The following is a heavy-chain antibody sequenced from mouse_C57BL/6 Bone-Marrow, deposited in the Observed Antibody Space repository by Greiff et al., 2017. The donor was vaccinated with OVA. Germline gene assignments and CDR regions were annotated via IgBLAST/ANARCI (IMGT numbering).Heavy chain of an antibody. Sequence: QVQLQQPGAELVMPGASVKLSCKASGYTFTSYWMHWVKQRPGQGLEWIGEIDPSDSYTNYNQKFKGKSTLTVDKSSSTAYIQLSSLTSEDSAVFYCARWAKWVSYCVYWGRGTTLRVS. CDR1: GYTFTSYW. V-gene: IGHV1-69*01. CDR2: IDPSDSYT. J-gene: IGHJ2*01. D-gene: IGHD1-3*01. CDR3: ARWAKWVSYCVY.